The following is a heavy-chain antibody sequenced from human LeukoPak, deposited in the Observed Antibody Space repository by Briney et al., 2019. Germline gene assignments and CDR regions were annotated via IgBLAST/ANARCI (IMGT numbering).Heavy chain of an antibody. V-gene: IGHV3-33*06. CDR3: AKDRETYEYTFDY. D-gene: IGHD6-6*01. Sequence: GKSLRLSCAASGFSSSTYGIHWVRQAPGKGLDWVAVMWYDGSKDYYADSVKGRFTISRDTSKNTLYLQMNNLRAEDTAVYYCAKDRETYEYTFDYWGQGTLVTVSS. CDR2: MWYDGSKD. J-gene: IGHJ4*02. CDR1: GFSSSTYG.